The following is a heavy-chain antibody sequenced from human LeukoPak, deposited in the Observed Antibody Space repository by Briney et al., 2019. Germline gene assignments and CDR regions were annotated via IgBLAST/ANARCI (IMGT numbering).Heavy chain of an antibody. Sequence: PGGSLRLSCAASGFTFSSFEMNWVRRAPGKGLEWVGRIKSQTAGGTTDYAAPVKGRFTMSRDDSKNTVYLQMNSLKTEDTAVYYCTTPYGSGSYLNAFEIWGQGTMVTVSS. CDR2: IKSQTAGGTT. V-gene: IGHV3-15*01. CDR3: TTPYGSGSYLNAFEI. CDR1: GFTFSSFE. D-gene: IGHD3-10*01. J-gene: IGHJ3*02.